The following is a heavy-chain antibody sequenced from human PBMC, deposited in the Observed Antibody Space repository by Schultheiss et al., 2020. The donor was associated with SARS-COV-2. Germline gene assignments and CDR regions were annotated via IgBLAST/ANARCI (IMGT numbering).Heavy chain of an antibody. D-gene: IGHD2-2*01. Sequence: GGSLRLSCKGSGYSFTSYWISWVRQMPGKGLEWMGIIYPGDSDTRYSPSFQGHVTISADKSISTAYLHWSSLKASDTAMYYCARRSTSWFDAFDIWGQGTMVTVSS. CDR1: GYSFTSYW. CDR2: IYPGDSDT. CDR3: ARRSTSWFDAFDI. V-gene: IGHV5-51*01. J-gene: IGHJ3*02.